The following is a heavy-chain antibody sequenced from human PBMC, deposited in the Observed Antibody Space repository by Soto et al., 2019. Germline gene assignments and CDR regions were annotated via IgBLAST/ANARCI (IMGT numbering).Heavy chain of an antibody. CDR2: IDPSDSYT. J-gene: IGHJ6*02. V-gene: IGHV5-10-1*01. CDR3: ATIPPYCTNGVCSPPDYYYYGMDV. CDR1: GYSFTSYW. D-gene: IGHD2-8*01. Sequence: PGESLKISWQGSGYSFTSYWISWVRQMPGKGLEWMGRIDPSDSYTNYSPSFQGHVTISADKSISTAYLQWSSLKASDTAMYYCATIPPYCTNGVCSPPDYYYYGMDVWGQGTTVTVSS.